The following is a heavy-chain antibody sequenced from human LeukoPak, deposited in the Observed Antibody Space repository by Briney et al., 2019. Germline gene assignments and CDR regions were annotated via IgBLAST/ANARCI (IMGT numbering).Heavy chain of an antibody. V-gene: IGHV3-23*01. CDR3: AKDGNYSAPRDGMDV. CDR2: ISGSGGST. CDR1: GFTFSSYA. J-gene: IGHJ6*02. D-gene: IGHD3-10*01. Sequence: PGGSLRLSCTASGFTFSSYAMSWVRQAPGKGLEWVSVISGSGGSTYYADSVKGRFTISRDNSKNTLYLQMNSLRAEVTAVYYCAKDGNYSAPRDGMDVWGQGTTVTVSS.